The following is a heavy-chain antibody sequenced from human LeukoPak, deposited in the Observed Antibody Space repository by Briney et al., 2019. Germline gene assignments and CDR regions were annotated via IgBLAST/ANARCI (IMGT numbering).Heavy chain of an antibody. V-gene: IGHV3-23*01. J-gene: IGHJ6*02. CDR3: AKVAYSSGWYGQYYYYGMDV. CDR2: ISGSAGST. CDR1: GFTFSSYA. D-gene: IGHD6-19*01. Sequence: GGSLRLSCAASGFTFSSYAMSWVRQAPGKGLEWVSAISGSAGSTYYADSVKGRFTISRDNSKNTLYLQMNSLRAEDTAVYYCAKVAYSSGWYGQYYYYGMDVWGQGTTVTVSS.